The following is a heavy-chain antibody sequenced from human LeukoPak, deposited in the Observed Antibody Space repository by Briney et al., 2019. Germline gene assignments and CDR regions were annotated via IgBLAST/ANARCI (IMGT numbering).Heavy chain of an antibody. V-gene: IGHV4-4*07. CDR3: ARAMITFGGVIVRSYSLSDI. Sequence: SETLSLTCTVSGGSISSYYWSWIRQPAGKGLEWIGRIYTSGSTNYNPSLKSRVTMSVDTSKNQFSLKLSSVTAADTAVYYCARAMITFGGVIVRSYSLSDIWGQGTMVTVSS. D-gene: IGHD3-16*02. CDR1: GGSISSYY. CDR2: IYTSGST. J-gene: IGHJ3*02.